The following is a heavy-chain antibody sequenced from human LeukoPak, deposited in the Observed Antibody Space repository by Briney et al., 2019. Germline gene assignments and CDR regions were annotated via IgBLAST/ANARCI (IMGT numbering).Heavy chain of an antibody. CDR3: ARLYFVWRSYNPDY. CDR1: RYTFTRYG. V-gene: IGHV1-18*04. Sequence: ASVKVSCKASRYTFTRYGIRWVRQAPGPGLEWMGWSSAYNGNTNYAQKLQGRVTMNTDTSTSTAYMELRSVRSDDTAVYYCARLYFVWRSYNPDYWGQGTLVTVSS. D-gene: IGHD3-16*01. J-gene: IGHJ4*02. CDR2: SSAYNGNT.